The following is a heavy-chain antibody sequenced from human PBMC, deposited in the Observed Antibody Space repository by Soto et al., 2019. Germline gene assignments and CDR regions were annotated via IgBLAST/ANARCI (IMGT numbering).Heavy chain of an antibody. V-gene: IGHV4-30-2*01. D-gene: IGHD3-10*01. CDR2: IDHSGST. J-gene: IGHJ4*02. Sequence: SETLSLTCAVFGCSISSGGYSWSWIRQPPGKGLEWIGYIDHSGSTYYNPSLKSRVTISVDTSKNQLSLKLNSVTAADTAVYYCARDPSGSGPNFDYWGQGALVTVSS. CDR3: ARDPSGSGPNFDY. CDR1: GCSISSGGYS.